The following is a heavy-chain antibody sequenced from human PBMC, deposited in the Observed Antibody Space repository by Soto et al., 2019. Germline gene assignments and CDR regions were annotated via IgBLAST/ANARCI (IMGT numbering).Heavy chain of an antibody. CDR3: ARRGDWNYFADYYYGMDV. D-gene: IGHD1-7*01. V-gene: IGHV5-51*01. J-gene: IGHJ6*02. CDR1: GYSFTSYC. Sequence: GESLKISCKGSGYSFTSYCIGWVLQRPWKGLEWMGIIYPGDSDTRYSPSFQGQVTISADKSISTAYLQWSSLKASDTAMYYRARRGDWNYFADYYYGMDVWGQGTTVTVS. CDR2: IYPGDSDT.